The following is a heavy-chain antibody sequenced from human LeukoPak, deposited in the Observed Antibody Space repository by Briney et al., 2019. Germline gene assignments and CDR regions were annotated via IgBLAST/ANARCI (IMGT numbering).Heavy chain of an antibody. J-gene: IGHJ4*02. CDR3: AREYLAARLDYFDY. V-gene: IGHV4-59*01. CDR2: IYYSGST. CDR1: GGSISSYY. Sequence: SETLSLTCTVSGGSISSYYWSWIRQPPGKGMEWIGYIYYSGSTNYNPSLKSRVTISVDTSKNQFSLKLSSVTAADTAVYYCAREYLAARLDYFDYWGQGTLVTVSS. D-gene: IGHD6-6*01.